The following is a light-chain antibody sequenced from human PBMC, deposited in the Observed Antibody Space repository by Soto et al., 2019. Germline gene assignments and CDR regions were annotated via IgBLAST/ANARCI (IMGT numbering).Light chain of an antibody. CDR1: QSVSSN. V-gene: IGKV3-15*01. Sequence: EIVMTQSPATLSVSPGERATLSCRASQSVSSNLAWYQQKPGQAPRLLIYGASTRGTGIPARFSGSGSGTEFTLTLSSLHSEDFAVSYCQRYNNWPLTRTFGRGTKVEIK. CDR3: QRYNNWPLTRT. J-gene: IGKJ1*01. CDR2: GAS.